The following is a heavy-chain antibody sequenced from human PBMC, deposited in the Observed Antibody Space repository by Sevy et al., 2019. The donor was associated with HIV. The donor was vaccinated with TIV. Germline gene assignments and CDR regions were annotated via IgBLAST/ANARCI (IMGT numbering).Heavy chain of an antibody. Sequence: GGSLRLSCAASGFTFSTYGMHWVRQAPGKGLEWVSSISRSSSYIYHADSVKGRFTISRDNAKNSLHLQMNSLRAEDTAVYYCARWDADRRWYFDYWARESWSPSPQ. CDR2: ISRSSSYI. CDR1: GFTFSTYG. J-gene: IGHJ4*02. CDR3: ARWDADRRWYFDY. D-gene: IGHD1-26*01. V-gene: IGHV3-21*01.